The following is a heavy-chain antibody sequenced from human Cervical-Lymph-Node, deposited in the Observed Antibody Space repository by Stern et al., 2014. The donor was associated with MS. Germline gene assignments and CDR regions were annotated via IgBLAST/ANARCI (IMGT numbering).Heavy chain of an antibody. CDR2: ISAYNGNT. Sequence: VHLVESGAEVKKPGASVKVSCKASGYTFTSYGISWVRQAPGQGLEWMGWISAYNGNTNYAQKLQGRVTMTTDTSTSTAYMELRSLRSDDTAVYYCARDRTYGSGSHPFDYWGQGTLVTVSS. D-gene: IGHD3-10*01. CDR1: GYTFTSYG. CDR3: ARDRTYGSGSHPFDY. J-gene: IGHJ4*02. V-gene: IGHV1-18*01.